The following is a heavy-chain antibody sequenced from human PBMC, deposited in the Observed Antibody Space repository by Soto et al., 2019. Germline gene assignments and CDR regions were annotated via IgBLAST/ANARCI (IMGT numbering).Heavy chain of an antibody. Sequence: GGSLRLSCAASGFTFSSYSMNWVRQAPGKGLEWVSYISSSSSTIYYADSVKGRFTISGDNAKNSLYLQMNSLRDEDTAVYYCAKDRGVAVAVKGAFDIWGQGTMVTVSS. CDR3: AKDRGVAVAVKGAFDI. D-gene: IGHD6-19*01. CDR2: ISSSSSTI. V-gene: IGHV3-48*02. CDR1: GFTFSSYS. J-gene: IGHJ3*02.